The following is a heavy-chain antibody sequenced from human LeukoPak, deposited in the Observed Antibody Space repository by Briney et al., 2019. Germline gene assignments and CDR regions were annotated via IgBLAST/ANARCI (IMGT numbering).Heavy chain of an antibody. J-gene: IGHJ4*02. CDR2: INHSGST. Sequence: SETLSLTCAVYGGSFSGYYWSWIRQPPGKGLEWIGEINHSGSTNYNPSLKSRVTISEDTSKNQFSLKLSSVTAADTAVYYCARGRAIMFRGVMKNYWAQETLVTVSS. D-gene: IGHD3-10*01. V-gene: IGHV4-34*01. CDR3: ARGRAIMFRGVMKNY. CDR1: GGSFSGYY.